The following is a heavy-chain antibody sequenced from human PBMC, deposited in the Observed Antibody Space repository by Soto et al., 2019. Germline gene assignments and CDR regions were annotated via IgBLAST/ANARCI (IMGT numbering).Heavy chain of an antibody. J-gene: IGHJ4*02. CDR1: GYTFTSYY. CDR3: ARAGGRYSSRYYFDY. Sequence: ASVKVSCKASGYTFTSYYMHWVRQAPGQGLEWMGIISPSGGSTSYAQKFQGRVTMTRDTSTSTVYMELSSLRSEDTAVYYCARAGGRYSSRYYFDYWGQGTLVTVSS. CDR2: ISPSGGST. D-gene: IGHD6-13*01. V-gene: IGHV1-46*01.